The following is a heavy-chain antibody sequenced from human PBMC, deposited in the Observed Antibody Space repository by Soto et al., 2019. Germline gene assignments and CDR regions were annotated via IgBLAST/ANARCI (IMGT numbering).Heavy chain of an antibody. CDR1: GYTFTGYY. J-gene: IGHJ3*02. D-gene: IGHD6-19*01. Sequence: ASVKVSCKASGYTFTGYYMHWVRQAPGQGLEWMGWINPNSGGTNYAQKFQGWVTMTRDTSISTAYMELSRLRSDDTAVYYCARAKDISGWGTQFPAAFDIWGQGTMVSVSS. CDR3: ARAKDISGWGTQFPAAFDI. CDR2: INPNSGGT. V-gene: IGHV1-2*04.